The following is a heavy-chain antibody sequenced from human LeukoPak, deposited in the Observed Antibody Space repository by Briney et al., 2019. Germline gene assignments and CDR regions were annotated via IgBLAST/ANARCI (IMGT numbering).Heavy chain of an antibody. CDR2: INPNSGGT. J-gene: IGHJ6*02. D-gene: IGHD6-13*01. V-gene: IGHV1-2*02. CDR1: GYTFTSYY. CDR3: ARDQGYSSSMDV. Sequence: ASVKVSCKASGYTFTSYYMHWVRQAPGQGLEWMGWINPNSGGTNYAQKFQGRVTMTRDTSISTAYMELSRLRSDDTAVYYCARDQGYSSSMDVWGQGTTVTVSS.